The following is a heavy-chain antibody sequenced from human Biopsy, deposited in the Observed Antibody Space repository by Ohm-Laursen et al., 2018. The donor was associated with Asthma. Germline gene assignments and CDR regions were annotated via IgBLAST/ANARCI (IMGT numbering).Heavy chain of an antibody. J-gene: IGHJ5*02. CDR2: ISSDGSAK. D-gene: IGHD6-19*01. CDR3: AKDKYGSNSHLEL. Sequence: SLRLSCAASGFSLRDYGMHWVRQSPGKGLEWVALISSDGSAKYSPSAVKGPVTVSRDVSKSTLYLRLDDLTSEDTAVYYCAKDKYGSNSHLELWGRGTLVTVSS. CDR1: GFSLRDYG. V-gene: IGHV3-30*18.